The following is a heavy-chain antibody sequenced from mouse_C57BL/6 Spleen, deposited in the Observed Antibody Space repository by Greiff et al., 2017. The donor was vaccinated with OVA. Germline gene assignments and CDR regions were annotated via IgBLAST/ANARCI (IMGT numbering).Heavy chain of an antibody. CDR1: GFTFSSYT. D-gene: IGHD1-1*01. CDR2: ISGGGGNT. Sequence: EVKLMESGGGLVKPGGSLKLSCAASGFTFSSYTMSWVRQTPEKRLEWVATISGGGGNTYYPDSVKGRFTISRDNAKNTLYLQMSSLRSEDTALYYCARHETLRSNCDYWGQGTTLTVSS. V-gene: IGHV5-9*01. J-gene: IGHJ2*01. CDR3: ARHETLRSNCDY.